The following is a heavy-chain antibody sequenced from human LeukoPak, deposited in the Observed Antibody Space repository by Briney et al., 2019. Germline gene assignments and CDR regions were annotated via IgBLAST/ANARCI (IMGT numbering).Heavy chain of an antibody. CDR2: IWYDGSNK. D-gene: IGHD6-13*01. CDR3: ARSKAWGSSSWWPPTDY. Sequence: GRSLRLSCAASGFTFSSYGMHWVRQAPGKGLEWVAVIWYDGSNKYYADSVKGRFTISRDNSKNTLYLQMNSLRAEDTAVYYCARSKAWGSSSWWPPTDYWGQGTLVTVSS. V-gene: IGHV3-33*01. J-gene: IGHJ4*02. CDR1: GFTFSSYG.